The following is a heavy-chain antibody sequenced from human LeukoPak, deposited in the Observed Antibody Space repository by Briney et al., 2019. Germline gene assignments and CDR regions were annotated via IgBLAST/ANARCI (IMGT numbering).Heavy chain of an antibody. Sequence: GGSLRLSCAASGFAISTNYMSWVRQAPGKGLEWVSVMYTGGSTYYADSVKGRFTISRDNSKNMLYLQMNSLRAEDTALYYCARAPFYYDSSGYPYFDGWGQGTLVTVSS. J-gene: IGHJ4*02. CDR3: ARAPFYYDSSGYPYFDG. CDR2: MYTGGST. V-gene: IGHV3-53*01. D-gene: IGHD3-22*01. CDR1: GFAISTNY.